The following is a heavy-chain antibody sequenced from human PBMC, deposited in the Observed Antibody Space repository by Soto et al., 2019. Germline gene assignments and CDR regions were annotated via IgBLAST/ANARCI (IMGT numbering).Heavy chain of an antibody. CDR2: IYYGGST. CDR1: GGSISSRSYF. V-gene: IGHV4-39*01. Sequence: PSETLSLTCTVSGGSISSRSYFWCWILQPPGKGLEWIGSIYYGGSTYYNPSLKSRVTISDDTSENQSSLKMRSVTAADTAVYYCARHSYYYGSKYGYWLDPRGQGTPVTVSA. D-gene: IGHD3-10*01. CDR3: ARHSYYYGSKYGYWLDP. J-gene: IGHJ5*02.